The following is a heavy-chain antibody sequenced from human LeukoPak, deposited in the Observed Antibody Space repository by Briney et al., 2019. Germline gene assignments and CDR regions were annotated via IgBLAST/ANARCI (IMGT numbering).Heavy chain of an antibody. D-gene: IGHD3-22*01. CDR2: IYYSGST. CDR3: ARVKVYDSSGYYYVDY. V-gene: IGHV4-31*02. Sequence: SQTLSLTWTVSGGSISSGGYYWSWIRQHPGKGLEWIAYIYYSGSTYYNPSLKSRVTISVDTSKNQFSLKLSSVTAADTAVYYCARVKVYDSSGYYYVDYWGQGTLVTVSS. J-gene: IGHJ4*02. CDR1: GGSISSGGYY.